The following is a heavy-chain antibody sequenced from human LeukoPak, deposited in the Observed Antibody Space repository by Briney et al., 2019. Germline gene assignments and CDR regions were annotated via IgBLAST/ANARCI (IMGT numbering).Heavy chain of an antibody. CDR2: ISGSGGST. V-gene: IGHV3-23*01. CDR3: AKEGAYTVTTRWFDY. CDR1: GFTFNNYW. D-gene: IGHD4-11*01. J-gene: IGHJ4*02. Sequence: PGGSLRLSCVASGFTFNNYWMDWVRQAPGKGLEWVSAISGSGGSTYYADSVKGRFTISRDNSKNTLYLQMNSLRAEDTAVYYCAKEGAYTVTTRWFDYWGQGTLVTVSS.